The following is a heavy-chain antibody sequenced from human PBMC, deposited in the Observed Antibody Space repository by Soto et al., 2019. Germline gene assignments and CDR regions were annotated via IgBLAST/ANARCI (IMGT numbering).Heavy chain of an antibody. CDR1: GGSFSGYC. CDR2: VDHSGST. J-gene: IGHJ4*02. D-gene: IGHD6-13*01. CDR3: ARGLKDYSSSWYVD. V-gene: IGHV4-34*01. Sequence: SETLSLTCAVYGGSFSGYCWSWIRQPPGKGLEWIGEVDHSGSTNYNPSLKSRVTISVDTSKNQFSLKLSSVTAADTAVYYCARGLKDYSSSWYVDWGQGTLVTVSS.